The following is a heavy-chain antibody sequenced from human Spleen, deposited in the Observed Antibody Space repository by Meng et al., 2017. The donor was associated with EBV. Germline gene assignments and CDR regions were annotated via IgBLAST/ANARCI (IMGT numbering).Heavy chain of an antibody. CDR2: FIPMSGAP. J-gene: IGHJ4*02. V-gene: IGHV1-69*01. CDR1: GGTFSIDA. CDR3: ASESRRGFTPDY. Sequence: QVQFVPSGAEVKKPGSSVRVSCQTSGGTFSIDAISWVRQARGQGLEWMGGFIPMSGAPHYARKFQGRITITADESTSTHYMDLINLTYEDAAMYYCASESRRGFTPDYWGQGTLVTVSS. D-gene: IGHD3-10*01.